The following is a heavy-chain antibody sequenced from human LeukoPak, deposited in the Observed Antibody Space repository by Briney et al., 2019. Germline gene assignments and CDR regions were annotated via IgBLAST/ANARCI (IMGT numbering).Heavy chain of an antibody. D-gene: IGHD1-1*01. V-gene: IGHV4-59*11. CDR2: FCYSGST. Sequence: SETLSLTCGVWGGFHRQQYWMWVRQPPGKGLEWIGYFCYSGSTNYNPSLKSRVTISVDTSKNKFSLEMSSGTAADTAVYRGARAGASTTNALGVDYWGQGALVTVSS. CDR3: ARAGASTTNALGVDY. J-gene: IGHJ4*02. CDR1: GGFHRQQY.